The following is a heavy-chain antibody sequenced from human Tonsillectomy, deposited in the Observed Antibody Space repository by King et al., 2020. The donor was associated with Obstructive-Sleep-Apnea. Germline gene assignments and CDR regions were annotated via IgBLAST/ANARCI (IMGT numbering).Heavy chain of an antibody. V-gene: IGHV3-9*01. D-gene: IGHD3-3*01. CDR2: ISWNSGTK. J-gene: IGHJ4*02. CDR1: GFTFDDYA. CDR3: VRGMEAAVRGYFDF. Sequence: VQLVESGGGLVQPGRSLRLSCTASGFTFDDYAINWVRQVPGKGLEWVSGISWNSGTKGYGDSVKGRFIISRDNAKKSVYLQMNTLRPEDSALYYCVRGMEAAVRGYFDFWGQGTQVTVSS.